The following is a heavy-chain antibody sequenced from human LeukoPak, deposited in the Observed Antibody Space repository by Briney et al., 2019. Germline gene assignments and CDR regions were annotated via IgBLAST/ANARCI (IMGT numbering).Heavy chain of an antibody. J-gene: IGHJ6*02. CDR1: GFTFTSYW. V-gene: IGHV5-51*01. D-gene: IGHD2-2*01. CDR3: AREWGYCSSGNRYGMDV. CDR2: IYAGDSDT. Sequence: GESLKISCKGSGFTFTSYWIAWVRQMPGKGLEWMGIIYAGDSDTRYSPSFQGQVIISADKSISTAYLQWRYLKASDTATYYCAREWGYCSSGNRYGMDVRGQGTTVTVSS.